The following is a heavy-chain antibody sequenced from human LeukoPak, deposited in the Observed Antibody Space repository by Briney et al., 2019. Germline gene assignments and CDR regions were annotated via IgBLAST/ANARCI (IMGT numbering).Heavy chain of an antibody. CDR1: AFTFSNYW. CDR2: ISSSSSYI. J-gene: IGHJ6*03. CDR3: VRVADYYRYMDV. Sequence: GGSLRLSCAASAFTFSNYWMSWVRQAPGKGLEWVSSISSSSSYIYYADSVKGRFTISRDNAKTSLYLQMNSLRAEDTAVYYCVRVADYYRYMDVWGKGTTVTVSS. V-gene: IGHV3-21*01.